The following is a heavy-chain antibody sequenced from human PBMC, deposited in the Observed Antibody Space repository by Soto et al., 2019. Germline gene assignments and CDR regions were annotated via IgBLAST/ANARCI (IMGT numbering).Heavy chain of an antibody. CDR1: GFTFSNHW. D-gene: IGHD6-19*01. V-gene: IGHV3-74*01. CDR3: ARGYSSGPDY. Sequence: DVQLVESGGGLVQPGGSLRLSCAASGFTFSNHWMHWVRQAPGKGLVWVSRINSDGSTTTYADSVKGRFTISRDNAKNTLYLQLNSLRAEDTALYYCARGYSSGPDYWGPGTLVTVSS. CDR2: INSDGSTT. J-gene: IGHJ4*02.